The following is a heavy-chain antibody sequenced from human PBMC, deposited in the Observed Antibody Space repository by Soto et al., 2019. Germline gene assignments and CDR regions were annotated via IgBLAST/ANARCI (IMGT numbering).Heavy chain of an antibody. CDR2: IRTDSGHT. J-gene: IGHJ4*02. CDR3: ARETFPATWSYYDC. CDR1: GSTFTTYA. V-gene: IGHV1-3*04. Sequence: ASVKVSCKASGSTFTTYAIHWVRQAPGQRLEWMGWIRTDSGHTDYSQKFQGRVTITRDTSATTTYMEMSSLRSEDTAVYYCARETFPATWSYYDCWGQGTLVTVSS. D-gene: IGHD1-26*01.